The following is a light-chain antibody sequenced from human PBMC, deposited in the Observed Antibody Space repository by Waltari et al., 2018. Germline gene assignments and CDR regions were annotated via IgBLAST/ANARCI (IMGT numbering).Light chain of an antibody. CDR1: QSLSSN. CDR2: GAS. J-gene: IGKJ2*01. CDR3: QQYNNWPPYT. Sequence: EIVMTQSPATLSVSPGERATLTCRASQSLSSNLAWYQQKPGQAPGLLIYGASTRAPGIPARFSGSGSGTEFTLTISSLQSEDFAVYYCQQYNNWPPYTFGQGTKLEIK. V-gene: IGKV3-15*01.